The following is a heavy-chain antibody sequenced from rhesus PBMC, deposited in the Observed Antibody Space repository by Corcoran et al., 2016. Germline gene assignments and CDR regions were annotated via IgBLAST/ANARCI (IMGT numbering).Heavy chain of an antibody. V-gene: IGHV4-127*01. CDR1: GDSIISGYA. Sequence: QVQLKASGPGLVKPSETLSLTCTVSGDSIISGYAWRWIRQPPGKGLEWIGYIGGYYNPSLKSRVTISKDTSKNQFSLNLTSVTAADTAVYYCARFYGLLDYWGQGVLVTVSS. J-gene: IGHJ4*01. CDR2: IGG. CDR3: ARFYGLLDY. D-gene: IGHD4-29*01.